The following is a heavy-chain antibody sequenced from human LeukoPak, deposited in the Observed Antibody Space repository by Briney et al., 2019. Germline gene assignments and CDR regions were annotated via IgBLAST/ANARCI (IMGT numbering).Heavy chain of an antibody. CDR3: ARNHMVRGGSRFDP. CDR1: GGSISSGGYS. CDR2: IYYSGST. J-gene: IGHJ5*02. V-gene: IGHV4-30-4*07. Sequence: PSETLSLTCAVSGGSISSGGYSWRWIRQPPGKGLEWIGYIYYSGSTYYNPSLKSRVTISVDTSKNQFSLKLSSVTAADTAVYYCARNHMVRGGSRFDPWGQGTLVTVSS. D-gene: IGHD3-10*01.